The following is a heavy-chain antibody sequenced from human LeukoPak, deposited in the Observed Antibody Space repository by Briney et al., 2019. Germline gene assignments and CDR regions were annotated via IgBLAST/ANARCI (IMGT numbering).Heavy chain of an antibody. V-gene: IGHV4-59*01. J-gene: IGHJ6*03. CDR3: ARTTEGGYTYNYFYYYYMDV. Sequence: SKTLSLTCTVSGGSIRSYYWSWIRQPLGKGLEWIGYIYYSGSTNYNPSLKSRVTISVDTSKNQFSLKLSSVTAADTAVYYCARTTEGGYTYNYFYYYYMDVWGKGTTVTISS. CDR1: GGSIRSYY. D-gene: IGHD5-18*01. CDR2: IYYSGST.